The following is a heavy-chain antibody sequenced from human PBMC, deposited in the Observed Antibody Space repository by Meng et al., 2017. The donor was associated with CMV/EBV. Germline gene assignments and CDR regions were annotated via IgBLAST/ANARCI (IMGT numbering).Heavy chain of an antibody. CDR3: ARLGSTDDY. Sequence: HRGQEGDGVKRTGAHWKVVCKVSGYAFTRYYMHWGRQAHGQGLEWMGWINPNSGGTNYAQKFQGRVTMTRDTSISTAYMELSRLRSYDTAVYYCARLGSTDDYWGQGTLVTVSS. V-gene: IGHV1-2*02. J-gene: IGHJ4*02. D-gene: IGHD2-15*01. CDR2: INPNSGGT. CDR1: GYAFTRYY.